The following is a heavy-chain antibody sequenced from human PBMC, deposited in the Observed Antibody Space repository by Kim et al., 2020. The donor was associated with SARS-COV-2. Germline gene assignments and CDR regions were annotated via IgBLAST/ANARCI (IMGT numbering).Heavy chain of an antibody. J-gene: IGHJ4*02. V-gene: IGHV4-59*13. D-gene: IGHD3-22*01. CDR2: IYYSGST. CDR3: ARVPYYHDSSGYYYGYFDY. CDR1: GGSISTYY. Sequence: SETLSLTCTVSGGSISTYYWNWIRQPPGEGLEWIGFIYYSGSTNYNPSLKSRVSISVDTSENQFSLNLSSVTAADTAVYYCARVPYYHDSSGYYYGYFDYRGQGALGTVSS.